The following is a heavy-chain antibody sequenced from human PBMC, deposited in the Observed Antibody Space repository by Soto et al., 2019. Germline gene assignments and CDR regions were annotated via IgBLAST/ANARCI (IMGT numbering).Heavy chain of an antibody. CDR3: ARGEGYCSSTSCYTDYYYYGMDV. J-gene: IGHJ6*02. CDR2: IIPIFGTA. V-gene: IGHV1-69*13. D-gene: IGHD2-2*02. CDR1: GGTFSSYA. Sequence: ASVKVSCKASGGTFSSYAISWVRQAPGQGLEWMGGIIPIFGTANYAQKFQGRVTITADESTSTAYMELSSLRSEDTAVYYCARGEGYCSSTSCYTDYYYYGMDVWGQGTTVTVSS.